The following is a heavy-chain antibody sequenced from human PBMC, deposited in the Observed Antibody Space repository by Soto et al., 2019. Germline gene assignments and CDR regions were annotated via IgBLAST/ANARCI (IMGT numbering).Heavy chain of an antibody. J-gene: IGHJ3*02. CDR1: GYSFTSYW. CDR3: ATLYYYDSSGYYYEGAFDI. Sequence: PGESLKISCKGSGYSFTSYWISWVRQMPGKGLEWMGRIDPSDSYTNYSPSFQGHVTISADKSISTAYLQWSSLKASDTAMYYCATLYYYDSSGYYYEGAFDIWCQGTMVTVSS. D-gene: IGHD3-22*01. CDR2: IDPSDSYT. V-gene: IGHV5-10-1*01.